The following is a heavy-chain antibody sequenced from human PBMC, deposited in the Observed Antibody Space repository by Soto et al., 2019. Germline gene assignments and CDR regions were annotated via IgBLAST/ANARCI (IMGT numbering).Heavy chain of an antibody. CDR1: GDSVSSNSAA. V-gene: IGHV6-1*01. Sequence: AQTLSLTCAISGDSVSSNSAAWNWIRQSPSRGLEWLGRTYYRSKWYNDYAVSVKSRITINPDTSKNQFSLQLNSVTPEDTAVYYCARDQAVGTATVEHYYYGMDVWGQGTTVTVSS. D-gene: IGHD5-18*01. CDR2: TYYRSKWYN. CDR3: ARDQAVGTATVEHYYYGMDV. J-gene: IGHJ6*02.